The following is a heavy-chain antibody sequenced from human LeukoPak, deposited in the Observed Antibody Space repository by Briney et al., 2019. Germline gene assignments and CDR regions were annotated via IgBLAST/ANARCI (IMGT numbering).Heavy chain of an antibody. CDR2: IIPILGIA. CDR3: AREDGYNLYY. D-gene: IGHD5-24*01. J-gene: IGHJ4*02. CDR1: GGTFSIYA. Sequence: GASVTVSCKASGGTFSIYAISWVRQAPGQGLEWMGRIIPILGIANYAQKFQGRVTITADKSTSTAYMELSSLRSEDTAVYYCAREDGYNLYYWGQGTLVTVSS. V-gene: IGHV1-69*04.